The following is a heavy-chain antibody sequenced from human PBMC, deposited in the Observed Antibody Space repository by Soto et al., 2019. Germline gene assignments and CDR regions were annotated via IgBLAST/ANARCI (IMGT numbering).Heavy chain of an antibody. J-gene: IGHJ6*03. V-gene: IGHV3-13*01. Sequence: GGSLRLSCAASGFTFSSYDMHWVRQATGKGLEWVSAIGTAGDTYYPGSVKGRFTISRENAKNSLYLQMNSLRAGDTAVYYCARAGYDILTGTPPTYYYYYMDVWGKGTTVTVSS. CDR2: IGTAGDT. D-gene: IGHD3-9*01. CDR3: ARAGYDILTGTPPTYYYYYMDV. CDR1: GFTFSSYD.